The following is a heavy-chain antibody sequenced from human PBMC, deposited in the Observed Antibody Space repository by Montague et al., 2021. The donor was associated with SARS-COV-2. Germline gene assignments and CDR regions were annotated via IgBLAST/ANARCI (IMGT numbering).Heavy chain of an antibody. CDR2: IWHSGST. CDR1: GYSITHAYY. V-gene: IGHV4-38-2*02. CDR3: ARTSQYCTPTNCYLPNAMDV. D-gene: IGHD2-8*01. Sequence: SETPSLTCTVSGYSITHAYYWGWIRQPPGKGLEWIGNIWHSGSTYYNPSLKSRVTISVDTSNNQFSLKLTSVTAADTAVYYCARTSQYCTPTNCYLPNAMDVWGQGTTVTVSS. J-gene: IGHJ6*02.